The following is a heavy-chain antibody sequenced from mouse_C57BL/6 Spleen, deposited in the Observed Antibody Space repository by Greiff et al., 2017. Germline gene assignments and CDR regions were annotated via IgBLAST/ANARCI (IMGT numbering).Heavy chain of an antibody. CDR2: FYPGSGSI. Sequence: VQLQQSGAELVKPGASVKLSCKASGYTFTEYTIHWVKQRSGQGLEWIGWFYPGSGSIKYNEKFKDKATLTADKSSSTVYMELSRLTSEDSAVYFCARHEKLFYYYGSRGDYFDYWGQGTTLTVSS. J-gene: IGHJ2*01. D-gene: IGHD1-1*01. CDR1: GYTFTEYT. V-gene: IGHV1-62-2*01. CDR3: ARHEKLFYYYGSRGDYFDY.